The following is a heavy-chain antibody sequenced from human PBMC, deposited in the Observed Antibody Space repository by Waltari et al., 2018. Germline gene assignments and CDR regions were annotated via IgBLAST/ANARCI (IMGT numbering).Heavy chain of an antibody. Sequence: QVQLVQSVADVKKPGDSVTVSCKASGYALTGYSMPWVPQAPGQGLWWMGRINPNSGGTNYAHKFQGRVTMTRDTSISTAYMELSRLRSDDTAVYYCARKGGYNWNYGFDYWGQGTLVTVSS. D-gene: IGHD1-7*01. V-gene: IGHV1-2*06. CDR3: ARKGGYNWNYGFDY. CDR1: GYALTGYS. J-gene: IGHJ4*02. CDR2: INPNSGGT.